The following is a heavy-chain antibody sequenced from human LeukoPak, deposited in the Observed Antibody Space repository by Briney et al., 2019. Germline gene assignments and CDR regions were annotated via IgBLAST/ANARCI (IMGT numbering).Heavy chain of an antibody. V-gene: IGHV4-4*02. D-gene: IGHD1-26*01. Sequence: PSGTLSLTCAVSGGSISSPNWWTWVRQPPGKGLEWIGEVYHSGSTNYNPSLRSRVTISLDKSKNQFSLKLSSVTAADTAVYYCARAIDGVGATDYWGQGTLVTVSS. CDR2: VYHSGST. CDR1: GGSISSPNW. J-gene: IGHJ4*02. CDR3: ARAIDGVGATDY.